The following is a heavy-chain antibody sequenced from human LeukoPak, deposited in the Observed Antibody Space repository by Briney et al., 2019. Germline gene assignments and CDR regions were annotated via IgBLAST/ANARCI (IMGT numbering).Heavy chain of an antibody. CDR1: GFTFSSYD. CDR2: ISGGST. CDR3: ARDLGQYYDTSDNWFDP. J-gene: IGHJ5*02. V-gene: IGHV3-38-3*01. D-gene: IGHD3-22*01. Sequence: PGGTLRLSCAASGFTFSSYDMSWVRQAPGKGLEWVSSISGGSTYYADSRKGRFTISRDNSKNTLHLQMNSLRAEDTAVYYCARDLGQYYDTSDNWFDPWGQGTLVTVSS.